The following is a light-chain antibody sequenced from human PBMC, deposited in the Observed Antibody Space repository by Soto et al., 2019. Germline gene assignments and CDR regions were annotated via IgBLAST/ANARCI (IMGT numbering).Light chain of an antibody. CDR2: DVN. CDR3: TSWTTITTMI. Sequence: QSALTQPASVSGSPGQSITISCTGTSSDIGAYNYVSWYQQHPGKAPKLMIYDVNIRPSGVSNRFSGSKSGNTASLTISGLQAEYEADYYCTSWTTITTMIFGGGTKLTVL. V-gene: IGLV2-14*03. J-gene: IGLJ2*01. CDR1: SSDIGAYNY.